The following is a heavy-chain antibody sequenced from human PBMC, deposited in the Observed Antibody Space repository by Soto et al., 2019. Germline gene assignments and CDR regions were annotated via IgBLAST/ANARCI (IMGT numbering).Heavy chain of an antibody. J-gene: IGHJ4*02. Sequence: GGSLRLSCAASGFTVSNNYMSWVRQAPGKGLEWVSIIRSDGTTDYADSVKGRFTISRDNSEHTLYLQMNSLRAEDTAVYYCARDTLWGQGALVTVSS. CDR3: ARDTL. V-gene: IGHV3-66*01. CDR1: GFTVSNNY. CDR2: IRSDGTT.